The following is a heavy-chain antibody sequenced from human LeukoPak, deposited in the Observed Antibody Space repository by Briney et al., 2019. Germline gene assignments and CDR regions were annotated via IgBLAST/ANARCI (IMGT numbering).Heavy chain of an antibody. J-gene: IGHJ4*02. D-gene: IGHD3-9*01. CDR2: ISSSSSTI. Sequence: GGSLRLSCAASGFSFGSYSMNWLRQTSGKGLEWVSYISSSSSTIYYADSVKGRFTISRDNAKNSLYLQMNSLRAEDTAVYYCVTNFDPDVDWGQGTLVTVSS. CDR3: VTNFDPDVD. CDR1: GFSFGSYS. V-gene: IGHV3-48*01.